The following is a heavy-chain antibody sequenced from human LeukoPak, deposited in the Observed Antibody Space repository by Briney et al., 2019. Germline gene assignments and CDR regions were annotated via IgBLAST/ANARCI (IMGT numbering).Heavy chain of an antibody. CDR1: GFTSSNYA. Sequence: GGSLRLSCAASGFTSSNYAMHWVRQAPGKGLEYVSAISSNGGVTYYAKSVEGRFTISRDNSKNTLHLQMGSLRAEDVAVYYCARDQLILSYYYGMDVWGQGTTVTVSS. J-gene: IGHJ6*02. CDR2: ISSNGGVT. V-gene: IGHV3-64*01. CDR3: ARDQLILSYYYGMDV. D-gene: IGHD2-15*01.